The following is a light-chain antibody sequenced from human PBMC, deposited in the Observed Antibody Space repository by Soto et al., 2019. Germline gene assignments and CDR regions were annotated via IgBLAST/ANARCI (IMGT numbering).Light chain of an antibody. Sequence: IQLTQSPSSLSASVGDSVTITCRASQGISRYLAWYQQKPGRAPQLLISAASTLQSGVPSRFSGSGSGTHLTLVISSLQPEDFATYYCQQLNTYPVTFGGGTKVEIK. V-gene: IGKV1-9*01. CDR3: QQLNTYPVT. CDR2: AAS. CDR1: QGISRY. J-gene: IGKJ4*01.